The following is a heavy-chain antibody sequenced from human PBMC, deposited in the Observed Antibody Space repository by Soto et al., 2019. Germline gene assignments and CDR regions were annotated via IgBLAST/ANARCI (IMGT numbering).Heavy chain of an antibody. J-gene: IGHJ6*02. V-gene: IGHV1-18*01. CDR3: AKNGQPPYYYYGLDV. CDR1: AYTFTRYG. CDR2: ISGYNGDT. Sequence: QGHLVQSGAEVKKPGASVKVSCKTSAYTFTRYGISWVRQAPGQGLEWMGWISGYNGDTNSAQNLQNRVTMTLDTSTTTAYMELRSLTSDDTAVYYCAKNGQPPYYYYGLDVWGQGTTVTVSS. D-gene: IGHD2-8*01.